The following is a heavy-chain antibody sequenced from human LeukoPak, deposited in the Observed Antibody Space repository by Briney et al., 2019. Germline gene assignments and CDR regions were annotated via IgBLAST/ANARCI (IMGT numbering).Heavy chain of an antibody. Sequence: PSETLSLACAVYGGSFSGYYWSWIRQPPGEGLEWIGEINHSGSTNYNPSLKSRVTISVDTSKNQFSLKLSSVTAADTAVYYCASCRNWFDPWGQGTLVTVSS. CDR3: ASCRNWFDP. CDR2: INHSGST. V-gene: IGHV4-34*01. CDR1: GGSFSGYY. J-gene: IGHJ5*02.